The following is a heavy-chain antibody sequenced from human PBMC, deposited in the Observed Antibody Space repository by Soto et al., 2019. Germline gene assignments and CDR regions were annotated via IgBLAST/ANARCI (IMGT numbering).Heavy chain of an antibody. CDR1: GFTFDYYW. J-gene: IGHJ3*01. CDR2: IHSDGTST. CDR3: ARGDRGAFDL. Sequence: EVQLVESGGGLVQPGESLRLSCAASGFTFDYYWMHWVRQAPGKGLVWVSRIHSDGTSTTYADSVKGRFTISRDNAKNTRSLKMNSLRAEDTAVYYCARGDRGAFDLWGQGTVVTVSS. D-gene: IGHD1-26*01. V-gene: IGHV3-74*01.